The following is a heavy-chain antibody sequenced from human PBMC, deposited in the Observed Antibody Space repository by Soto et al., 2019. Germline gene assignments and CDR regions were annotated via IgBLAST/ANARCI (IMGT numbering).Heavy chain of an antibody. CDR3: AHGYSDISGYPTWFDP. J-gene: IGHJ5*02. CDR1: EGTFKYYA. V-gene: IGHV1-69*13. Sequence: SVKVSCKASEGTFKYYAITWVRQAPGQGLEWMGGIIPILATANYAQKFQGRITIRADDSTSTAYMELSSLRSEDAAIYYCAHGYSDISGYPTWFDPWGQGTLVTVSS. D-gene: IGHD3-22*01. CDR2: IIPILATA.